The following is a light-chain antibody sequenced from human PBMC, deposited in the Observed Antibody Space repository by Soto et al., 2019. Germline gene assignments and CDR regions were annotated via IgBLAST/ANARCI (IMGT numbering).Light chain of an antibody. Sequence: QSVLTQPASVSGSPGQSITISCTGTSSDVGRYNFVSWYQHHPGKAPKLMIYEVSNRPSGVSDRFSGSKSGNSASLTISGLQADDEADYYCSSYTSASSRVFGGGTKVTVL. V-gene: IGLV2-14*01. CDR3: SSYTSASSRV. J-gene: IGLJ3*02. CDR1: SSDVGRYNF. CDR2: EVS.